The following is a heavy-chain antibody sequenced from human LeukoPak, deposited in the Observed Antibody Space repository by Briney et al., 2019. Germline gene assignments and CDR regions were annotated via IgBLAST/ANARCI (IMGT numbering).Heavy chain of an antibody. CDR2: ISGSGGST. J-gene: IGHJ4*02. Sequence: GGSLRLSCAASGFTFSSYAMSWVRQAPGKGLEWVSGISGSGGSTYYADSVKGRFTISRDNSKNTLYLQMNSLRAEDTAIYYCAKRTAEYYGSGSFFLDYWGQGTLVTVSS. D-gene: IGHD3-10*01. V-gene: IGHV3-23*01. CDR3: AKRTAEYYGSGSFFLDY. CDR1: GFTFSSYA.